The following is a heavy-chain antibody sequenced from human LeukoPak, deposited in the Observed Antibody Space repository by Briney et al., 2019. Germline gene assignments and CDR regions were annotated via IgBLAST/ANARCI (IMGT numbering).Heavy chain of an antibody. CDR3: ARDLVGGTKYFHH. J-gene: IGHJ1*01. D-gene: IGHD1-26*01. CDR2: IYYSGST. V-gene: IGHV4-39*07. CDR1: GGSISSTSYY. Sequence: SETLSLTCTVSGGSISSTSYYWGWIRQPPGKGLEWIASIYYSGSTYYNPSLKSRVTISVDTSKNQFSLKLSSVTAADTAVYYCARDLVGGTKYFHHWGQGTLVTVSS.